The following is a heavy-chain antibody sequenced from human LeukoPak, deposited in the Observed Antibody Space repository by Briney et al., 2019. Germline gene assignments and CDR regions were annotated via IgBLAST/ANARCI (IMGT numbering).Heavy chain of an antibody. D-gene: IGHD3-22*01. V-gene: IGHV4-39*01. CDR2: LAYSGST. J-gene: IGHJ4*02. Sequence: SETLSLTCTVSGGFIGSSSFYWAWIRQTPGKGLEWIGSLAYSGSTYYKSSLKSRVTLSVDAAKNQFSLNLTSVTAADTVLFYCASSTSYYYDTSGYFEYWGQGILVTVSS. CDR3: ASSTSYYYDTSGYFEY. CDR1: GGFIGSSSFY.